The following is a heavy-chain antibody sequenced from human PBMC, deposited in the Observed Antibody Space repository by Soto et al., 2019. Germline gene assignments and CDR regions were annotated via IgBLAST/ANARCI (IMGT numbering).Heavy chain of an antibody. CDR2: INHSGST. J-gene: IGHJ4*02. V-gene: IGHV4-34*01. D-gene: IGHD6-13*01. Sequence: SETLSLTCAVYGGSFSGYYWSWIRQPPGKGLEWIGEINHSGSTNYNPSLKSRVTISVDTSKNQFSLKLSSVTAADTAVYYCARADEAASYFDYWGQGTLVTSPQ. CDR1: GGSFSGYY. CDR3: ARADEAASYFDY.